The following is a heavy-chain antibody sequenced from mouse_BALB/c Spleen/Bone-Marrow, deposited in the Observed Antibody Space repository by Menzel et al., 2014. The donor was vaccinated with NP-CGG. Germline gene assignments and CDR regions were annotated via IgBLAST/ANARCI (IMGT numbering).Heavy chain of an antibody. CDR3: ASYYGSSYDYFDY. CDR2: IDPENGNT. V-gene: IGHV14-1*02. D-gene: IGHD1-1*01. CDR1: GFNIKDYY. Sequence: EVQLQQSGAGLVRPGALVKLPCKASGFNIKDYYMHWVKQRPEQGLEWIGWIDPENGNTIYDPKFQGKASITADTSSNTAYLQLSSLTSEDTAVYYCASYYGSSYDYFDYWGQGTTLTVSS. J-gene: IGHJ2*01.